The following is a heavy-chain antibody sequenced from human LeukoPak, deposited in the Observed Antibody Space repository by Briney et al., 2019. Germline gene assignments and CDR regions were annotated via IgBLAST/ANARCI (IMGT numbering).Heavy chain of an antibody. V-gene: IGHV4-39*07. D-gene: IGHD3-10*01. CDR2: IYYSGST. CDR1: GGSISSSSYY. J-gene: IGHJ6*03. CDR3: ARLVWFGELSSLYYYYYMDV. Sequence: SETLSLTCTVSGGSISSSSYYWGWIRQPPGKGLEWIGSIYYSGSTYYNPSLKSRVTISVDTSKNQFSLKLSSVTAADTAVYYCARLVWFGELSSLYYYYYMDVWGKGTTVTVSS.